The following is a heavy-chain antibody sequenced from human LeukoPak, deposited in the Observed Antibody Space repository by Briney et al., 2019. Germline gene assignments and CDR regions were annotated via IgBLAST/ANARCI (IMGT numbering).Heavy chain of an antibody. CDR1: GGSISSYY. J-gene: IGHJ4*02. V-gene: IGHV4-59*01. CDR3: AGQHSSSSDFDY. Sequence: PSETLSLTCTVSGGSISSYYWSWIRQPPGKGLEWIGYIYYSGSTNYNPSLKSRVTISVDTSKNQFSLKLSSVTAADTAVYYCAGQHSSSSDFDYWGQGTLVTVSS. D-gene: IGHD6-6*01. CDR2: IYYSGST.